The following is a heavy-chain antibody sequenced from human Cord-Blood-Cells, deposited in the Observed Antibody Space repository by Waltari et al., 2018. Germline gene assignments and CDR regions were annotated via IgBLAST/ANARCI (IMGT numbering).Heavy chain of an antibody. CDR2: ISYDGSNK. CDR1: GFTFSSYA. CDR3: ARGRAGTTYS. Sequence: QVQLVESGGGVVQPGRSLRLSCAASGFTFSSYAMHWVRQAPGKGLEWVAVISYDGSNKYYADSVKGRFTISRDNSKNTLYLQMNFLRAEDTAVYYCARGRAGTTYSWGQGTLVTVSS. J-gene: IGHJ4*02. D-gene: IGHD1-7*01. V-gene: IGHV3-30-3*01.